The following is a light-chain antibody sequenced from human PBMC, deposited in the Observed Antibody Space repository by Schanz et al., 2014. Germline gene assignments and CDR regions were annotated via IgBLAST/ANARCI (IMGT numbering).Light chain of an antibody. CDR1: SSDVGSYNL. Sequence: QSALTQPASVSGSPGQSITISCTGTSSDVGSYNLVSWYQQHPGKAPKLMIYEGSKRPSGVSNRFSGSKSGNTASLTISGLQAEDEADYYCCSYAGSGLYVFGNGTKLTVL. J-gene: IGLJ1*01. V-gene: IGLV2-23*01. CDR3: CSYAGSGLYV. CDR2: EGS.